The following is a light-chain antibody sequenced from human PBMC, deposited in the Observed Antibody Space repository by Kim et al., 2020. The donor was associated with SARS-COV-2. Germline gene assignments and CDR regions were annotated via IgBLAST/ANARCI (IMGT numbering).Light chain of an antibody. CDR3: SSYTSSSWV. Sequence: PEQSITIACTGTSSGVGGYNYVSWYQQHPGKAPNLIIYDVSKRPSGVSNRFSGSKSGNTASLTISGLQAEDEADYYCSSYTSSSWVFGGGTQLTVL. J-gene: IGLJ3*02. CDR2: DVS. CDR1: SSGVGGYNY. V-gene: IGLV2-14*04.